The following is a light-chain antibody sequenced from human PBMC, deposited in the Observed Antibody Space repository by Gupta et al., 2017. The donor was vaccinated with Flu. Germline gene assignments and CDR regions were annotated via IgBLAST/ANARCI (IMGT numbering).Light chain of an antibody. Sequence: QSALTQPPSASGSPGQSVTTSCTGTSSDVGGYNYVSWYQQHPGNAPKLMIYEVSKRPSGVPDRFSGSKSGNTASLTVSGLQAEDEADYYCSSYAGSNNPYVFGTGTKVTVL. CDR1: SSDVGGYNY. CDR3: SSYAGSNNPYV. CDR2: EVS. J-gene: IGLJ1*01. V-gene: IGLV2-8*01.